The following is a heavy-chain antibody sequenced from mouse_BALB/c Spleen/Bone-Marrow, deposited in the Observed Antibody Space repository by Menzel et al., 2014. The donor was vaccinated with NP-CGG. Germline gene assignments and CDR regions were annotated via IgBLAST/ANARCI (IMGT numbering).Heavy chain of an antibody. J-gene: IGHJ3*01. Sequence: QVQLQQSGAELVRPGSSVKISCKASGYAFSSYWMNWVKQRPGQGLEWIGQIYPGDGDTNYNGKFKGKATLTADKSSSTAYMRLSSLTSEESAVYFCAREGYDYDWFAYWGQGTLVTVSA. D-gene: IGHD2-4*01. CDR1: GYAFSSYW. CDR3: AREGYDYDWFAY. V-gene: IGHV1-80*01. CDR2: IYPGDGDT.